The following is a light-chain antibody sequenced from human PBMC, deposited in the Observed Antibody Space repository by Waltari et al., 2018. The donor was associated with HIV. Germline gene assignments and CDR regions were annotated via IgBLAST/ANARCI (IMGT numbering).Light chain of an antibody. CDR2: WAS. CDR1: QSISNNSNNRNY. Sequence: DIVMTQSPDSLAVSLGERATINCKSSQSISNNSNNRNYLNWYQQKVGQPPKLLIYWASTRESGVSDRFSGSGSETDFTLTISSLQAEDVAVYYCQQYFTFPRTFGQGTRLEIK. CDR3: QQYFTFPRT. V-gene: IGKV4-1*01. J-gene: IGKJ2*02.